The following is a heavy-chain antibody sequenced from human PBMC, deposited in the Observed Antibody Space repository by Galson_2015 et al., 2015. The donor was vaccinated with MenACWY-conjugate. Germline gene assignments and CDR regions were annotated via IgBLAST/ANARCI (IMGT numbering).Heavy chain of an antibody. Sequence: SLRLSCADSRLTFGHYYMSWIRQAPGKGLEWISFTSSGGSQTNYADSVEGRFTISRDNVKNPLYLQMNSLKIDDTAIYYCARHSTDLSLDSWGQGTLVTVAS. J-gene: IGHJ4*02. CDR2: TSSGGSQT. V-gene: IGHV3-11*06. CDR1: RLTFGHYY. CDR3: ARHSTDLSLDS. D-gene: IGHD1-26*01.